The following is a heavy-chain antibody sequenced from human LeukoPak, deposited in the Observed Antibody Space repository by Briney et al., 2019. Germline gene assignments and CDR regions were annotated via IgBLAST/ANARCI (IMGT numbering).Heavy chain of an antibody. CDR1: GGSFSGYY. Sequence: SETLSLTCAVYGGSFSGYYWSWIRQPPGKGLEWIGEINHSGSTNYNPSLKSRVTISVDTSKNQFSLKLSSVTAADTAVYYCARFRYSSSWHYYFDYWGQGTLVTVSS. CDR2: INHSGST. CDR3: ARFRYSSSWHYYFDY. D-gene: IGHD6-13*01. V-gene: IGHV4-34*01. J-gene: IGHJ4*02.